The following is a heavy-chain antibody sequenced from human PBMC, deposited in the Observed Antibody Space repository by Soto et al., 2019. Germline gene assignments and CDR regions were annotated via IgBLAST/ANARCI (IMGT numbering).Heavy chain of an antibody. CDR3: AREAEFGVVPAAPALGYYYGMDV. CDR2: ISAYNGNT. D-gene: IGHD2-2*01. Sequence: QVQLVQSGAEVKKPGASVKVSCKASGYTFTSYGISWVRQAPGQGLEWMGWISAYNGNTNYAQKLQGRVTMTTDTSTGTAYMELRSLRSDDTAVYYCAREAEFGVVPAAPALGYYYGMDVWGQGTTVTVSS. J-gene: IGHJ6*02. CDR1: GYTFTSYG. V-gene: IGHV1-18*04.